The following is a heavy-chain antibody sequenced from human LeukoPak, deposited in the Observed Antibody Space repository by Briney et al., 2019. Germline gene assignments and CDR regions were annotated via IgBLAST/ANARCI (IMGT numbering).Heavy chain of an antibody. CDR1: GVSFCGYY. J-gene: IGHJ4*02. D-gene: IGHD6-19*01. CDR3: ARVPQIAVPRPGYFEY. CDR2: INHSGST. Sequence: SETLSLTCAVYGVSFCGYYWIWIRQPPGKGLEWIGEINHSGSTNYNPSLKSRVTISVDTSKNQYSLKLSSVTAANTAVYYCARVPQIAVPRPGYFEYWGRGTLVTVSS. V-gene: IGHV4-34*01.